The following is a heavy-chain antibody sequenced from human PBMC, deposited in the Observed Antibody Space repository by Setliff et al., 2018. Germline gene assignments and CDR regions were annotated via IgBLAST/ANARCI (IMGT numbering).Heavy chain of an antibody. J-gene: IGHJ6*04. CDR2: IYYSGST. D-gene: IGHD6-6*01. Sequence: SETLSLTCTVSGGSISSSSYYWGWIRQPPGKGLEWIGSIYYSGSTYYNPSLKSRVTISVDTSKNQFSLKLSSVTAADTAVYYCARQAKSIAAPPADYYGMDVWGKGTTVTVS. CDR3: ARQAKSIAAPPADYYGMDV. CDR1: GGSISSSSYY. V-gene: IGHV4-39*01.